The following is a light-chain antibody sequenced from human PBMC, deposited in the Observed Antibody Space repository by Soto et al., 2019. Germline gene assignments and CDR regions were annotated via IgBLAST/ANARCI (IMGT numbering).Light chain of an antibody. Sequence: QSVLTQAASVSGAPGQSITISCTGTSSDIGGYNYVSWYQQHPGKAPKVIIYEVSNRPSGVSNRFSGSKSGNTASLTISGLQAEDEADYYCSSYRSIGFLVLGTSTKVTVL. CDR2: EVS. V-gene: IGLV2-14*01. CDR3: SSYRSIGFLV. CDR1: SSDIGGYNY. J-gene: IGLJ1*01.